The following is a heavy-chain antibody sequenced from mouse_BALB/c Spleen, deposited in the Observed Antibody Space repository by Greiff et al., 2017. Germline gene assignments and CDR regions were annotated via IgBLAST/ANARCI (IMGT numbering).Heavy chain of an antibody. V-gene: IGHV1S34*01. D-gene: IGHD2-1*01. CDR2: ISCYNGAT. J-gene: IGHJ4*01. CDR1: GYSFTGYY. CDR3: ARYGNYPFYYAMDY. Sequence: LVKTGASVKISCKASGYSFTGYYMHWVKQSHGKSLEWIGYISCYNGATSYNQKFKGKATFTVDTSSSTAYMQFNSLTSEGSAVYYCARYGNYPFYYAMDYWGQGTSVTVSS.